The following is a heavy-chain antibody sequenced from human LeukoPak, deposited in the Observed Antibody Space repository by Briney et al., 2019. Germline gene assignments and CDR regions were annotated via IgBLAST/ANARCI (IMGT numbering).Heavy chain of an antibody. D-gene: IGHD2-8*01. J-gene: IGHJ3*01. CDR2: IYYSGST. CDR3: AAYCTNGVCYTGGT. CDR1: GGSISSSSYC. Sequence: SETLSLTCTVSGGSISSSSYCWGWIRQPPGKGLEWIGSIYYSGSTYYNPSLKSRVTISVDTSKNQFSLKLSSVTAADTAVYYCAAYCTNGVCYTGGTWGQGTMVTVSS. V-gene: IGHV4-39*01.